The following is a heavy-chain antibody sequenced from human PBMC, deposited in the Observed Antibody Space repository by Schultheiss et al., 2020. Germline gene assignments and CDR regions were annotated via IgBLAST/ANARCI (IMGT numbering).Heavy chain of an antibody. CDR1: GFTVSNNF. D-gene: IGHD1-1*01. Sequence: GGSLRLSCAASGFTVSNNFMSWVRQAPGKGLEWVSVIYSGANTYYADSVKGRFTISRDNSKNTLYLQMNSLRAEDTAVYYCARDPTGTTAGFDPWGQGTLVTVS. CDR3: ARDPTGTTAGFDP. J-gene: IGHJ5*02. CDR2: IYSGANT. V-gene: IGHV3-53*01.